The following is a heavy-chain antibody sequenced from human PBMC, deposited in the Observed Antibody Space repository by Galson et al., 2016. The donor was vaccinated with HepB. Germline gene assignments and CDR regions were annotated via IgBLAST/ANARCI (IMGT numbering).Heavy chain of an antibody. J-gene: IGHJ4*02. V-gene: IGHV3-74*03. CDR3: ARDINGDPGDY. CDR1: GFTFSGCW. D-gene: IGHD2-8*01. Sequence: SLRLSCAASGFTFSGCWMHWVRQPPGKGLEWVSRINGDGRSTTYADSVKGRFTISSDNAQRTVHLQMNSLRAEDTAIYYRARDINGDPGDYWGQGTLVAVSS. CDR2: INGDGRST.